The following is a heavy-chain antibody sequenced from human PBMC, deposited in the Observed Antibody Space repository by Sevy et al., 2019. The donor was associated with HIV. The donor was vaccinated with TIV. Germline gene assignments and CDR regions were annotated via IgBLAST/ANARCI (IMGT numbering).Heavy chain of an antibody. J-gene: IGHJ5*02. V-gene: IGHV4-59*01. CDR2: IHYTGST. CDR1: GGSISAYH. Sequence: SETLSLTCTVSGGSISAYHWSWIRQPPGKGLEWIGYIHYTGSTKYNPSLESRVTISVDTSKNQVSLIMSSVTAADTAEYYCARAPPVRSGDDSLNWFAPWGQGTLVTVSS. D-gene: IGHD5-12*01. CDR3: ARAPPVRSGDDSLNWFAP.